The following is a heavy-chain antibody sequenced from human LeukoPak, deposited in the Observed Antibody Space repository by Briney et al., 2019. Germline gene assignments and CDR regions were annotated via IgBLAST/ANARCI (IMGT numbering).Heavy chain of an antibody. Sequence: ASVTVSCKASGYSFTNYYMHWVRQAPGQGLEWMGIINLIGGSTRYAQKFQGRVTMTRHTSTSTVYMELSSLRSEDTAVYYCARESDIAVAGTGFDYWGQGTLVTVSS. CDR3: ARESDIAVAGTGFDY. J-gene: IGHJ4*02. CDR2: INLIGGST. CDR1: GYSFTNYY. V-gene: IGHV1-46*01. D-gene: IGHD6-19*01.